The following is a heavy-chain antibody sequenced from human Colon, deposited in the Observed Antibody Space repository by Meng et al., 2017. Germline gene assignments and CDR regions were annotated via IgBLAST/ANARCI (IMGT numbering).Heavy chain of an antibody. D-gene: IGHD3-9*01. Sequence: SCTVSGGSISSGGYYWSWIRQHPGKGLEWIGYIYYSGSTYYNPSLKSRVTISVDTSKNQFSLKLSSVTAADTAVYYCARVNYDILTGYSYYFDYWGQGTLVTVSS. V-gene: IGHV4-31*02. J-gene: IGHJ4*02. CDR2: IYYSGST. CDR3: ARVNYDILTGYSYYFDY. CDR1: GGSISSGGYY.